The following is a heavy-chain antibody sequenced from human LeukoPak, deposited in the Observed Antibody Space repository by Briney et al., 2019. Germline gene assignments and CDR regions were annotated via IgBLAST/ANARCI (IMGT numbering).Heavy chain of an antibody. CDR1: GYSFTSSW. D-gene: IGHD3-10*01. J-gene: IGHJ5*02. CDR3: ARHVNWRSGQSWFDP. V-gene: IGHV5-10-1*01. Sequence: GESLKISCKASGYSFTSSWISWVRQMPGEGLEWMGRIDPSDSDTNYSPPFQGHVTMPADKSISTAYLQWSSLKASDTAMYFCARHVNWRSGQSWFDPWGQGTLVTVSS. CDR2: IDPSDSDT.